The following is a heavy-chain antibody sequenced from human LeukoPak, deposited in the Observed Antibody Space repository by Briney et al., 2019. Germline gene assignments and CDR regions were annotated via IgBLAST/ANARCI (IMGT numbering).Heavy chain of an antibody. CDR2: ISYDGSNK. Sequence: HPGGSLRLSCAASGFTFSIYAMHWVRQAPGKGLEWVAVISYDGSNKYYADSVKGRFTISRDNSKNTLYLQMNRLRAEDTAVYYCARERRPDVRGMDVWGQGTTVAVSS. J-gene: IGHJ6*02. D-gene: IGHD3-10*01. CDR3: ARERRPDVRGMDV. V-gene: IGHV3-30-3*01. CDR1: GFTFSIYA.